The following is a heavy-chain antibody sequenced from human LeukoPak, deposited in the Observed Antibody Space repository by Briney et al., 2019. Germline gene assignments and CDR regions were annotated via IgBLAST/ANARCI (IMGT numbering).Heavy chain of an antibody. J-gene: IGHJ4*02. D-gene: IGHD6-13*01. CDR3: AKIKGIAAGGYYFDY. Sequence: PSETLSLTCAVYGGSFSGYYWSWVRQAPGKGLEWVSAISGSGGSTYYADSVKGRFTISRDNSKNTLYLQMNSLRAEDTAVYYCAKIKGIAAGGYYFDYWGQGTLVTVSS. CDR1: GGSFSGYY. CDR2: ISGSGGST. V-gene: IGHV3-23*01.